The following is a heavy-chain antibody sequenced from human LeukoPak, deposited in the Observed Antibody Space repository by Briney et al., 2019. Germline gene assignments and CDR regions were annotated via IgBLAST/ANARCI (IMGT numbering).Heavy chain of an antibody. CDR3: ARDMGTKTTVTGGFDY. CDR2: ISYDGSNK. Sequence: GGSLRLSCAASGFTFSSYAMHWVRQAPGKGLEWVAVISYDGSNKYYADSVKGRFTISRDNSKNTLYLQMNSLRAEDTAVYYCARDMGTKTTVTGGFDYWGQGTLVTVSS. D-gene: IGHD4-17*01. CDR1: GFTFSSYA. J-gene: IGHJ4*02. V-gene: IGHV3-30-3*01.